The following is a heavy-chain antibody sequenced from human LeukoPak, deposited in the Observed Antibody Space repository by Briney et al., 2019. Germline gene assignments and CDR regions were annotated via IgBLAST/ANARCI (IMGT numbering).Heavy chain of an antibody. D-gene: IGHD1-26*01. V-gene: IGHV1-2*06. Sequence: ASVKVSCKASGYTFTGYYMHWLRQAPGQGLEWMGRINPNSGGTNYAQKFQGRVTMTRDTSISTAYMELSRLRSDDTAVYYCATTWEVTDAFDIWGQGTMVTVSS. CDR3: ATTWEVTDAFDI. J-gene: IGHJ3*02. CDR2: INPNSGGT. CDR1: GYTFTGYY.